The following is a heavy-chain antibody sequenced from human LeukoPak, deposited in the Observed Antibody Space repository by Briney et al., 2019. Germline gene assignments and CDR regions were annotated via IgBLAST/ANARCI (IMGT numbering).Heavy chain of an antibody. Sequence: GGSLRLSCAASGFSLKDTGMHWVRQAPGKGLEWVANIKQDGSKKSYVDSVKGRFTISRDNAKNSLYLQMNSLRAEDTAIYYCTRVGYIDEGIDYWGQGTLVTVSS. CDR2: IKQDGSKK. V-gene: IGHV3-7*04. CDR3: TRVGYIDEGIDY. D-gene: IGHD5-24*01. J-gene: IGHJ4*02. CDR1: GFSLKDTG.